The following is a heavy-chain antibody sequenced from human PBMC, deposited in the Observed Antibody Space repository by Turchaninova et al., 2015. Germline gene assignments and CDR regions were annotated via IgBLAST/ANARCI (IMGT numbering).Heavy chain of an antibody. Sequence: EVQLVESGGGLVQPGGSMRLSCAASGFPFDDYAMHWVRQAPGKGLEGVSGISWNGGSIGYADSVKGRFTISRDNAKNSLYLQMNSLRPEDTALYHCAKDKESTGWYERGYFDYWSQGTLVTVSS. V-gene: IGHV3-9*01. CDR3: AKDKESTGWYERGYFDY. CDR2: ISWNGGSI. D-gene: IGHD6-19*01. CDR1: GFPFDDYA. J-gene: IGHJ4*02.